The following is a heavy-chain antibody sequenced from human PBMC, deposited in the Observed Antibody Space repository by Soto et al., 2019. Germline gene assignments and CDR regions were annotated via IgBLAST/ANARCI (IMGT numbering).Heavy chain of an antibody. CDR3: QRPLDFYGSLPAQYQHGMDV. CDR2: IIPIVSMV. V-gene: IGHV1-69*02. D-gene: IGHD4-17*01. J-gene: IGHJ6*02. CDR1: GDTFSRYT. Sequence: QVQLVQSGPEVKRPGSSIKVSCESSGDTFSRYTFSWVRQASGQGLEWMGRIIPIVSMVNYAQKFQGRVTITSDTSTNTSYMEMGSLRSEDTAVYYCQRPLDFYGSLPAQYQHGMDVWGQGTTVTVSS.